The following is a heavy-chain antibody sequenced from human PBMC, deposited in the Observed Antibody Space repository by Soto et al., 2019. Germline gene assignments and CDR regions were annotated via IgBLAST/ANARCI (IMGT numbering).Heavy chain of an antibody. Sequence: QLQLQESGPGLVKPSETLSLTCTVSGGSISSSSYYWGWIRQPPGKGLEWIGRIYYSGSTYYNPSHKSRVTISVDTSKNQFSLKLSSVTAADTAVYYCARQGSGRYYDFWSPKTGFDYWGQGTLVTVSS. CDR2: IYYSGST. D-gene: IGHD3-3*01. J-gene: IGHJ4*02. V-gene: IGHV4-39*01. CDR1: GGSISSSSYY. CDR3: ARQGSGRYYDFWSPKTGFDY.